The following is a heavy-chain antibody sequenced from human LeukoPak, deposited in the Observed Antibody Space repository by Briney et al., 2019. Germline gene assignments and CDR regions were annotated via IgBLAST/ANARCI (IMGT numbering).Heavy chain of an antibody. V-gene: IGHV4-34*01. CDR3: ARIMGAAAVTGFDY. D-gene: IGHD6-13*01. CDR1: GGSFSGYY. J-gene: IGHJ4*02. Sequence: PSETLSLTCAVYGGSFSGYYWSWIRQPPGKGLEWIGEINHSGSTNYNPSLKSRVTISVDTSKNQFSLKPSSVTAADTAVYYCARIMGAAAVTGFDYWGQGTLVTVSS. CDR2: INHSGST.